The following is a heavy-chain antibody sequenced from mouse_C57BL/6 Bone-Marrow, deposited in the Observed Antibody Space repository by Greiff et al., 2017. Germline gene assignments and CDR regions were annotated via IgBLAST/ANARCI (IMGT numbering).Heavy chain of an antibody. D-gene: IGHD1-1*01. CDR3: TRIDYGSSFDY. V-gene: IGHV1-15*01. J-gene: IGHJ2*01. CDR1: GYTFTDYE. Sequence: VQLQQSGAELVRPGASVTLSCKASGYTFTDYEMHWVKQTPVHGLEWIGAIDPETGGTAYNQKFKGKAILTADKSSSTAYMELRSLTSEDSAVYYCTRIDYGSSFDYWGRGTTLTVSS. CDR2: IDPETGGT.